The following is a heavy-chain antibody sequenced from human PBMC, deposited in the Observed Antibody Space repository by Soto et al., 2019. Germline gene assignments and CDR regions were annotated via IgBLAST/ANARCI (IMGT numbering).Heavy chain of an antibody. V-gene: IGHV3-20*04. CDR3: ARDKYSSSWADAFDI. CDR1: GFTFRNYG. D-gene: IGHD6-13*01. CDR2: INWNGGST. J-gene: IGHJ3*02. Sequence: GGSLRLSCAASGFTFRNYGMNWVRQAPGKGLEWVSGINWNGGSTGYADSVKGRFTISRDNAKNSLYLQMNSLRAEDTALYYCARDKYSSSWADAFDIWGQGTMVTVSS.